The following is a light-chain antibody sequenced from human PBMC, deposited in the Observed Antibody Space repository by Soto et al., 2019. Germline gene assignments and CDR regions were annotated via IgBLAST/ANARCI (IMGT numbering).Light chain of an antibody. CDR1: QSVSYW. CDR3: QQYGFG. CDR2: DAS. V-gene: IGKV1-5*01. J-gene: IGKJ3*01. Sequence: DIHMTQSPSTLSACVGDRVTITCRASQSVSYWLAWYQQKPGKAPKLLIHDASSLESGVPSRFRGGGSGQEFTLTISGLQPDDFATYYCQQYGFGFGPGTKVEMK.